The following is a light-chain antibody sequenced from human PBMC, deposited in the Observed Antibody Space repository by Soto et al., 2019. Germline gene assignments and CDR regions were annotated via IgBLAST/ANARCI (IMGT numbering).Light chain of an antibody. CDR2: AAS. CDR3: QQGFSLPWT. V-gene: IGKV1-39*01. CDR1: QDIKNY. J-gene: IGKJ1*01. Sequence: DIPVTQSPSCLSGSVGDRVTITSRARQDIKNYLNWYQRKPGTAPRLLIYAASNLQSGVPSRFSASGSGTDFALNISSLQPDDFGTYYCQQGFSLPWTFGQGTKVDI.